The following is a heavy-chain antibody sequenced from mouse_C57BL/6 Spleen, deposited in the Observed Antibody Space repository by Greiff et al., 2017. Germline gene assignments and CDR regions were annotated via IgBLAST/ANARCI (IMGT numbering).Heavy chain of an antibody. V-gene: IGHV5-17*01. CDR3: ARTYYSNYYAMDY. D-gene: IGHD2-5*01. CDR1: GFTFSDYG. Sequence: ELKLMESGGGLVKPGGSLKLSCAASGFTFSDYGMHWVRQAPEKGLEWVAYISSGSSTIYYADTVKGRFTIARDNAKNTLFLQMTSLRSEDTAMYYCARTYYSNYYAMDYWGQGTSVTVSS. CDR2: ISSGSSTI. J-gene: IGHJ4*01.